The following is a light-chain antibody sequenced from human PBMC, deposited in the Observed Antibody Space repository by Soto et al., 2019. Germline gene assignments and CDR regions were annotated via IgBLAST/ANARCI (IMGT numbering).Light chain of an antibody. J-gene: IGLJ3*02. V-gene: IGLV1-44*01. CDR3: AAWDDSLKGWV. Sequence: QSVLTQPSSAAGAPGRRVTFSCSGRSSNIGRNTVNWYQQLPGTAPKLLIYLNNQRPSGVPDRFSGSKSGTSASLVISGLQSEDEADYYCAAWDDSLKGWVFGGGTKLTVL. CDR2: LNN. CDR1: SSNIGRNT.